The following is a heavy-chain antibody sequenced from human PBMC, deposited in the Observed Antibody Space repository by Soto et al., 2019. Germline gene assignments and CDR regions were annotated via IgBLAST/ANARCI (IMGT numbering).Heavy chain of an antibody. CDR3: AGGGIMYGDYRSMDV. CDR1: GFTFSSYN. D-gene: IGHD4-17*01. J-gene: IGHJ6*03. Sequence: GGSLRLSCAASGFTFSSYNMNWVRQAPGKGLGWVSSLSSSSSYIYYADSVKGRFTISRDNAKNSLYLQMNSLRAEDTAVYYCAGGGIMYGDYRSMDVWGKGXTVTVSS. CDR2: LSSSSSYI. V-gene: IGHV3-21*01.